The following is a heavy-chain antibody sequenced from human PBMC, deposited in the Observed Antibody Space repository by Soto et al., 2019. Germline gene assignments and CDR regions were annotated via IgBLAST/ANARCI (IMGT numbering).Heavy chain of an antibody. V-gene: IGHV4-34*01. CDR2: INHSGSS. CDR3: ARMAGPWYFDL. Sequence: SETLSLTCAVHGGSFSGFYWTWIRQPPGKGLEWIGEINHSGSSNYNPPLKSRVTMSLDTSRNQFSLSLNSVTAADAAVYYCARMAGPWYFDLWGRGTLVTVSS. J-gene: IGHJ2*01. CDR1: GGSFSGFY.